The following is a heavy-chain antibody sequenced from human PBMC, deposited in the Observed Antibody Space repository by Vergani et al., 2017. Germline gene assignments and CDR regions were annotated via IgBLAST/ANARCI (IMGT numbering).Heavy chain of an antibody. D-gene: IGHD2-8*01. CDR1: GGSFSGYY. J-gene: IGHJ4*02. V-gene: IGHV4-34*01. Sequence: QVQLQQWGAGLLKPSETLSLTCAVYGGSFSGYYWSWIRQPPGKGLEWIGEINHSGSTNYNPSLKSRVTISVDTSKNQFSLKLSSVTAADTAVYYCARGAEDIVLMVYSFDYWGQGTLVTVSS. CDR3: ARGAEDIVLMVYSFDY. CDR2: INHSGST.